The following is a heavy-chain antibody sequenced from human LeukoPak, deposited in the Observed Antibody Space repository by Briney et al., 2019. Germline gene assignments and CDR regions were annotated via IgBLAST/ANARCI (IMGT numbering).Heavy chain of an antibody. CDR2: IYHSGST. Sequence: PSETLSLTCAVSGGSISSNNWWSWVRQPPGKGLEWIGEIYHSGSTNYNPSLKSRVTISVDTSKNQFSLKLSSVTAADTAVYYCASNWNYDLLGNYYYYYMDVWGKGTTVTVSS. CDR3: ASNWNYDLLGNYYYYYMDV. J-gene: IGHJ6*03. D-gene: IGHD1-7*01. V-gene: IGHV4-4*02. CDR1: GGSISSNNW.